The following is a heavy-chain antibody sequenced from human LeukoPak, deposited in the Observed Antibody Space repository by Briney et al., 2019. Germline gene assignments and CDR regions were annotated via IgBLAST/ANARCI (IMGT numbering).Heavy chain of an antibody. V-gene: IGHV4-39*07. CDR2: IYYSGST. D-gene: IGHD3-10*01. CDR3: ARFGELSPIYNWFDP. Sequence: SETLSLTCTVSGGSISSSNHYWGWIRQPPGKGLEWIGTIYYSGSTYYNPSLKSRVTISVDTSKNQFSLKLSSVTAADTAVYYCARFGELSPIYNWFDPWGQGTLVTVSS. CDR1: GGSISSSNHY. J-gene: IGHJ5*02.